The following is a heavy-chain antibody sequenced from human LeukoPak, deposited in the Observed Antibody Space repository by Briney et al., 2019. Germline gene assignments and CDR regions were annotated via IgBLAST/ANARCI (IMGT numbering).Heavy chain of an antibody. CDR1: GASISTFY. V-gene: IGHV4-59*01. CDR3: ARLQPNSGEWAFDI. CDR2: LFSRGSP. D-gene: IGHD1-1*01. Sequence: SETLSLTCTVSGASISTFYWSWIRQSPGKGLEWIGYLFSRGSPNYNPSLKRRVTISVDTSKNHFSLTLSSVTAADTAVYYCARLQPNSGEWAFDIWGQGTMVTVSS. J-gene: IGHJ3*02.